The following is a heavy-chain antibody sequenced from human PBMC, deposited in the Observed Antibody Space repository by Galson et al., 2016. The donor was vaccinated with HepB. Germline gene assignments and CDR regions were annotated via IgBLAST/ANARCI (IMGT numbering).Heavy chain of an antibody. J-gene: IGHJ4*02. CDR2: ISGNGIGT. CDR1: GFTFNTYA. Sequence: SLRLSCAASGFTFNTYAMTWVRQAPGKGLECVATISGNGIGTAYAGSVKGRFTISRDNSKNTGYLQMNSLRTEDTAVYYCAKGTLGQCSGSICSPFGGWGQGALVTVSS. CDR3: AKGTLGQCSGSICSPFGG. V-gene: IGHV3-23*01. D-gene: IGHD2-15*01.